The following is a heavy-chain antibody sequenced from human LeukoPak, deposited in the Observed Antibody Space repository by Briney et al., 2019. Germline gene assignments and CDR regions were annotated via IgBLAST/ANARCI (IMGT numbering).Heavy chain of an antibody. D-gene: IGHD3-22*01. J-gene: IGHJ4*02. Sequence: GGSLRLSCAVSGITLSNYGMSWVRQAPGKGLEWVAGISDSGGRTNYADSVRGRFTISRDNPKNTLYLQMNSLRAEDTAVYFCAKRGVVIRVILVGFHKEAYYFDSWDQGALVTVSS. CDR1: GITLSNYG. CDR3: AKRGVVIRVILVGFHKEAYYFDS. V-gene: IGHV3-23*01. CDR2: ISDSGGRT.